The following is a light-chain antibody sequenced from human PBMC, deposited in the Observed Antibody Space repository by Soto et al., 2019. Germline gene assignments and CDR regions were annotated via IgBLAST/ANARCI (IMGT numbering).Light chain of an antibody. J-gene: IGKJ5*01. CDR1: QSISFY. Sequence: EIVLTQSPATLSLSPGERATLSCRASQSISFYLTWYQHKPGQAPRLLIYDASNRATDIPARFSGSGYGTDFTLTSSSLEPEDFAVYYCQQRSNWPTFGQGTRLEIK. CDR3: QQRSNWPT. CDR2: DAS. V-gene: IGKV3-11*01.